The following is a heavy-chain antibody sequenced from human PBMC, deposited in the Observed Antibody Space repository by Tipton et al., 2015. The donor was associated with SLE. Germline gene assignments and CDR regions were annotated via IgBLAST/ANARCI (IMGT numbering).Heavy chain of an antibody. Sequence: TLSLTCSVSGDSITSYYWSWFRQSTGRGLEWIGRVYSSGSANYNPALISRVSMSVDISKNQFFLTLRSVTAADTAVYYCARHRSGSSWLDPWGQGTLVTVAS. CDR3: ARHRSGSSWLDP. CDR2: VYSSGSA. CDR1: GDSITSYY. J-gene: IGHJ5*02. V-gene: IGHV4-4*07. D-gene: IGHD1-26*01.